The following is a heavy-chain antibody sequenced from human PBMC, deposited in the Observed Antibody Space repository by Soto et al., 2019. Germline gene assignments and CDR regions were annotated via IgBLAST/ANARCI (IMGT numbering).Heavy chain of an antibody. D-gene: IGHD4-4*01. CDR1: GGNFSSYA. CDR2: IIPIFGTA. J-gene: IGHJ6*02. Sequence: SVKVSCKASGGNFSSYAISWVRQAPGQRLQGTGGIIPIFGTANYAPKFHGRVTITADGSTSTGYIARSSLRSEDTAVYYCARERNTVTHDYYYGMDVWGQGTTVSVSS. CDR3: ARERNTVTHDYYYGMDV. V-gene: IGHV1-69*13.